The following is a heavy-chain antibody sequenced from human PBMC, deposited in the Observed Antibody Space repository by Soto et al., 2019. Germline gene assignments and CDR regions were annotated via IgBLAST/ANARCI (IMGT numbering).Heavy chain of an antibody. CDR1: GFIFSTYG. Sequence: QVQLVESGGGVVQPGRSLRLSCAASGFIFSTYGMHWVRQAPGKGLEWVAVISYDGSNQYYEDSVKGRFTISRDNSNNTLYLQMNSRRVEDTAVYYCAKSWSGSHGAFDMWGQGTMVTVSA. D-gene: IGHD2-8*02. J-gene: IGHJ3*02. CDR3: AKSWSGSHGAFDM. CDR2: ISYDGSNQ. V-gene: IGHV3-30*18.